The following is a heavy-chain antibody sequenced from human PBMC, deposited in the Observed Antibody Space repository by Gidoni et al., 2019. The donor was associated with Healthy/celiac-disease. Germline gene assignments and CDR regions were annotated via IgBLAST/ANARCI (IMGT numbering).Heavy chain of an antibody. CDR3: AKDEYNPGALFDY. V-gene: IGHV3-30*18. Sequence: QVQLVESGGGVVQPGRSLRLPCAASGSPFSSYGMHWVRQAPGKGLEWVAVISYDGSNKYYADSVKGRFTISRDNSKNTLYLQMNSLRAEDTAVYYCAKDEYNPGALFDYWGQGTLVTVSS. CDR1: GSPFSSYG. D-gene: IGHD1-20*01. J-gene: IGHJ4*02. CDR2: ISYDGSNK.